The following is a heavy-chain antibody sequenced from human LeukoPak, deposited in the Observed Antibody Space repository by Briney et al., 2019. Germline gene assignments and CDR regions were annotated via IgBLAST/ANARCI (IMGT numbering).Heavy chain of an antibody. J-gene: IGHJ4*02. CDR1: GDSFSSSF. CDR3: AREYSSSRALDY. V-gene: IGHV4-4*07. D-gene: IGHD6-13*01. Sequence: TSETLSLTCTVSGDSFSSSFWRWIRQPAGKGLEWIGRVYISGTTNCNPSLKSRVTMSVDTSKNQLSLNLTSVTAADTAVYYCAREYSSSRALDYWGQGTLVTVSS. CDR2: VYISGTT.